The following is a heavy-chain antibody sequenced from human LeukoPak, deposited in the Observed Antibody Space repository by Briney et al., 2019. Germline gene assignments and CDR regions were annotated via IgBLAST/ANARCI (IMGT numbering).Heavy chain of an antibody. CDR3: ARDRSSGYFDS. Sequence: RGSLRLSRAASGFTFTSYGMHWVRQAPGQGLEWVAVIYYDGSHKYYADSVKGRFTISRDNSKNTLYLQMTSLRAEDTAVYNCARDRSSGYFDSWGQGTLVTVSS. V-gene: IGHV3-33*01. CDR2: IYYDGSHK. CDR1: GFTFTSYG. J-gene: IGHJ4*02. D-gene: IGHD3-22*01.